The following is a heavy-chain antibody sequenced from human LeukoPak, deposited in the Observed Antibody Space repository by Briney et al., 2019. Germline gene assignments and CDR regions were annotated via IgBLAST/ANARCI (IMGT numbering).Heavy chain of an antibody. CDR3: ARAWGSDY. J-gene: IGHJ4*02. CDR2: ITPTSSTI. V-gene: IGHV3-48*02. Sequence: GGCLRVSCAASGLTFSNYGMNWVRLGEGKGLEWLSYITPTSSTIYYADSVKGRFTVSRDNARNSLYLQMNSLRDEDTAVYYCARAWGSDYWGQGTLVTVSS. D-gene: IGHD7-27*01. CDR1: GLTFSNYG.